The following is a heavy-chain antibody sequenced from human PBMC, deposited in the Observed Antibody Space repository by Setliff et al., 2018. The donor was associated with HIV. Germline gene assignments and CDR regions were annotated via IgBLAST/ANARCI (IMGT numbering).Heavy chain of an antibody. J-gene: IGHJ3*02. D-gene: IGHD3-16*01. CDR2: IGGSGDST. CDR3: AKEAGVMDAFDI. Sequence: PGGSLRLSCAASGFTFSSYAMSWVRQAPGKGLEWVSTIGGSGDSTYYADSVKGRFTISRDNSKNTLYLQGGSLRPEDTAVYYCAKEAGVMDAFDIWGQGTMVTVSS. V-gene: IGHV3-23*01. CDR1: GFTFSSYA.